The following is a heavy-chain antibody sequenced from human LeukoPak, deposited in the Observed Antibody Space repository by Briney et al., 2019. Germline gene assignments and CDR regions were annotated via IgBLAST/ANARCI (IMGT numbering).Heavy chain of an antibody. CDR1: GFTFSSYA. J-gene: IGHJ4*02. V-gene: IGHV3-23*01. CDR2: ISGSGGNT. Sequence: GGSLRLSCAASGFTFSSYAMSWVRQAPGKGLEWVSAISGSGGNTYYADSVKGRFTISRDNSKNTLYLQMNSLRAEDTAVYYCAKKGRYDFWSGYEDYWGQGTLVTVSS. CDR3: AKKGRYDFWSGYEDY. D-gene: IGHD3-3*01.